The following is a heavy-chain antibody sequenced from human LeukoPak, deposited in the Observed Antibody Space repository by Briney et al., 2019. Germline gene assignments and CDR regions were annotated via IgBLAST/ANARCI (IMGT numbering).Heavy chain of an antibody. CDR1: GGSISSGSYY. D-gene: IGHD2-15*01. CDR3: ARVFRYCSGGSCYSGVEY. V-gene: IGHV4-61*02. CDR2: IYTSGST. J-gene: IGHJ4*02. Sequence: PSETLSLTCTVSGGSISSGSYYWSWMPQPAGKGLEWIGRIYTSGSTNYNPSLKSRVTISVDTSKNQFPLKLSSVTGADTAVYYCARVFRYCSGGSCYSGVEYWGQRTLVTVSS.